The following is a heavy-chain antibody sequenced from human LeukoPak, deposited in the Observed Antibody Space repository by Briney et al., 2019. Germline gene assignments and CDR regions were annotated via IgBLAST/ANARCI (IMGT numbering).Heavy chain of an antibody. D-gene: IGHD3-22*01. J-gene: IGHJ4*02. CDR2: INHSGST. V-gene: IGHV4-34*01. CDR3: ARRRGYYYDSRAFDY. Sequence: SETLSLTCAVYGGSFSGCYWSWIRQPPGKGLEWIGEINHSGSTNYNPSLKSRVTISVDTSKNQFSLKLSSVTAADTAVYYCARRRGYYYDSRAFDYWGQGTLVTVSS. CDR1: GGSFSGCY.